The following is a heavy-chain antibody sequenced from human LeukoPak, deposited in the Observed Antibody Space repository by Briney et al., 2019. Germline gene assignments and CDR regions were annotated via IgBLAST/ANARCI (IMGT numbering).Heavy chain of an antibody. Sequence: GASVKVSCKASGYTFTGYYIHWVRQAPGQGLEWMGWINPNNGGTNYAQKFQGRVTMTRDTSISTAYMELSRLRSDDTAVYYCAREGLRGYCSGGSCDSFDYWGQGTLVTVSS. J-gene: IGHJ4*02. CDR1: GYTFTGYY. V-gene: IGHV1-2*02. CDR3: AREGLRGYCSGGSCDSFDY. D-gene: IGHD2-15*01. CDR2: INPNNGGT.